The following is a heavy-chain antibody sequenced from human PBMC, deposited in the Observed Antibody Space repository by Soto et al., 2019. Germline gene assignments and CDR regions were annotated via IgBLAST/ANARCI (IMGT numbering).Heavy chain of an antibody. V-gene: IGHV4-39*01. CDR3: GRKSDAAASKPPDY. D-gene: IGHD6-25*01. Sequence: QLQLQESGPGLVKPSETLSLTCTVTGGSISSSNYYWAWIRQPPGKGLEWIGSIYSSGRMSYNSSLKSRVTISVDTSKKQVSLRLTSMTVADTAVYYCGRKSDAAASKPPDYWGQGTLVTVSS. CDR2: IYSSGRM. CDR1: GGSISSSNYY. J-gene: IGHJ4*02.